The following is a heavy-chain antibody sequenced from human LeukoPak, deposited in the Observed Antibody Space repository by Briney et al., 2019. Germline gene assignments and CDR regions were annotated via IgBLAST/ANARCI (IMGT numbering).Heavy chain of an antibody. CDR3: ARDYRPNYYYYMDV. J-gene: IGHJ6*03. CDR2: ISAYNGNT. D-gene: IGHD1-14*01. CDR1: GYTFTSYG. Sequence: ASVKVSCKASGYTFTSYGISWVRQAPGQGLEWMGWISAYNGNTNYAQKLQGRVTMTTDTSTGTAYMELRSLRSDDTAVYYCARDYRPNYYYYMDVWGKGTTVTVSS. V-gene: IGHV1-18*01.